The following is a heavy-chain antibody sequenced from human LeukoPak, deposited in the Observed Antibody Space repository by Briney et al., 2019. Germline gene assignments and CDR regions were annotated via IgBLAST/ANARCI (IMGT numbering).Heavy chain of an antibody. J-gene: IGHJ1*01. CDR3: ASLWPFYSDSSAYYFVH. V-gene: IGHV4-34*01. Sequence: PSQTLSLTCAVYGGSFSGYYWSWIRQPPGKGLEWIGEINHSGSTNYNPSLKSRVTISVDTSKNQFSLKLSSVTAADTAVYYCASLWPFYSDSSAYYFVHWGQGTLVTVSS. CDR1: GGSFSGYY. D-gene: IGHD3-22*01. CDR2: INHSGST.